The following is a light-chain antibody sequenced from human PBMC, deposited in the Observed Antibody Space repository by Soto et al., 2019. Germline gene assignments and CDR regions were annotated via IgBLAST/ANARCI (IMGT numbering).Light chain of an antibody. Sequence: QAVVTQEPSLTVSPGGTVTLTCASSTGAVTSGYYPNWFQQKPGQAPRALIYSTSDKYSWTPARFSGSLLGGKAALTLSGVQSEDEAEYYCLLYYGGAHDVVFGGGTKLTVL. V-gene: IGLV7-43*01. CDR1: TGAVTSGYY. CDR2: STS. J-gene: IGLJ2*01. CDR3: LLYYGGAHDVV.